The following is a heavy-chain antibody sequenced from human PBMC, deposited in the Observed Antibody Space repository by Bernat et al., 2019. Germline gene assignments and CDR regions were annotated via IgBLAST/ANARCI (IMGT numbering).Heavy chain of an antibody. Sequence: EVQLVESGGGLVQPGGSLRLSCAASGFPFSKYWMHWVRQAPGKGLVWVLGVDTYGSTTTYADSVKGRFTISRDNAKNTLYLQVNSLRAEDTAVYYCASLCSHSNGCYDYWGQGILVTVSS. CDR3: ASLCSHSNGCYDY. D-gene: IGHD4/OR15-4a*01. V-gene: IGHV3-74*03. CDR2: VDTYGSTT. CDR1: GFPFSKYW. J-gene: IGHJ4*02.